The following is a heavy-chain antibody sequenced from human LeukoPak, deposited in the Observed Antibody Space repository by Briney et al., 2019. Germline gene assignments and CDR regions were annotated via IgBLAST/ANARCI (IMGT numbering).Heavy chain of an antibody. V-gene: IGHV3-30*03. D-gene: IGHD6-13*01. CDR2: ISYDGSNK. CDR1: GFTFGSYA. CDR3: ARVGSSSWYIDY. J-gene: IGHJ4*02. Sequence: PGGSLRLSCAASGFTFGSYAMTWVRQAPGKGLEWVAVISYDGSNKYYADSVKGRFTISRDNSKNTLYLQINSLRAEDTAVYYCARVGSSSWYIDYWGQGTLVTVSS.